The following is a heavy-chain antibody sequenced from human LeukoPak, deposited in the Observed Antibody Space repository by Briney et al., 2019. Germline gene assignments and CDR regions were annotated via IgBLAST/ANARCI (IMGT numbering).Heavy chain of an antibody. CDR1: GFSLSNARMG. D-gene: IGHD3-10*01. Sequence: ESGPVLVKPTETLTLTCTVSGFSLSNARMGVSWIRQPPGKALEWLAHIFSNDEKSYNTSLKSRLIISKDTSKSQVVLTMTNMDPVDTATYYCARMSITMVRGVIYYYYGMDVWGKGTTVTVSS. J-gene: IGHJ6*04. CDR2: IFSNDEK. CDR3: ARMSITMVRGVIYYYYGMDV. V-gene: IGHV2-26*01.